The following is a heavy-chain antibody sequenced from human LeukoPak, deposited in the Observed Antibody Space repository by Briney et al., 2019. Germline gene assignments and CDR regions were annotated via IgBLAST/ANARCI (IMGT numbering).Heavy chain of an antibody. Sequence: ASVKVSCKASGYTFTNYYIHWVRQAPGQGLEWMGLINPSGGSTNYAQNFQGRVTMTRDTSTSTVYMGLSSLRSEDTAVYYCARVRDGYNDAYDIWGQGTMVTVPS. CDR2: INPSGGST. V-gene: IGHV1-46*01. CDR1: GYTFTNYY. D-gene: IGHD5-24*01. J-gene: IGHJ3*02. CDR3: ARVRDGYNDAYDI.